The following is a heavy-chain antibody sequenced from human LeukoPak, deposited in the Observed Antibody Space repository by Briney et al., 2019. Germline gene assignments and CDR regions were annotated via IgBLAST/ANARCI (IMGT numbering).Heavy chain of an antibody. Sequence: TLSLTCSVSGGSISSGSYYWSWVRQPAGRGLEWIGRIYTSGSTNYNPSLKSRVTISVDTSKNQFSLKLSSVTAADTAVYYCARDLYYYDSSGYYLWGFDIWGQGTMVTVSS. CDR1: GGSISSGSYY. CDR3: ARDLYYYDSSGYYLWGFDI. V-gene: IGHV4-61*02. D-gene: IGHD3-22*01. CDR2: IYTSGST. J-gene: IGHJ3*02.